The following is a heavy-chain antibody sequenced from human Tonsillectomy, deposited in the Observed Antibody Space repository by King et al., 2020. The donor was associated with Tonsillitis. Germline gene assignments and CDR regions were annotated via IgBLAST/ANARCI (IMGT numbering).Heavy chain of an antibody. V-gene: IGHV3-53*01. CDR2: IYSIGST. J-gene: IGHJ4*02. CDR1: GFTVSSNH. D-gene: IGHD3-16*01. CDR3: ARAFHTYFDY. Sequence: VQLVESGGGLIQPGGSLRLSCAASGFTVSSNHMSWVRQAPGKGLEWVSVIYSIGSTYYAGSVKGRFTISRDNSKNTLYLQMNSLRAEDTAVYYCARAFHTYFDYWGQGTLVTVSS.